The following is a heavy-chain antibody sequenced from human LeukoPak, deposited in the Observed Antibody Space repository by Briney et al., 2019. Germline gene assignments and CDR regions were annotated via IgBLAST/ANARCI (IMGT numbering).Heavy chain of an antibody. Sequence: PGGSLRLSCAASGITIASFDMTWVRQAPGEGLEWVSAIRGSGVNTWYADSVKGRFTISRDNSANMVYLQMDSLRAEDTAVYYWARRSADNGGWLDYWGQGTLVTVSS. V-gene: IGHV3-23*01. CDR1: GITIASFD. J-gene: IGHJ4*02. CDR2: IRGSGVNT. D-gene: IGHD6-19*01. CDR3: ARRSADNGGWLDY.